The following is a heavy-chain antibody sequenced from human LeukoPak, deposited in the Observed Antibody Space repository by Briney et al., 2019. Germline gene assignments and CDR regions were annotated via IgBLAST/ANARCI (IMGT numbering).Heavy chain of an antibody. Sequence: GESLKISCKASGYSFTSYWIGWVRQMPGKGLEWMGIIYPGDSDTRYSPSFQGQVTISADKSISTAYLQWSSLKASDTAMYYCARSPHATNNWFDPWGQGTLVTVSS. CDR2: IYPGDSDT. CDR3: ARSPHATNNWFDP. CDR1: GYSFTSYW. D-gene: IGHD2-15*01. V-gene: IGHV5-51*01. J-gene: IGHJ5*02.